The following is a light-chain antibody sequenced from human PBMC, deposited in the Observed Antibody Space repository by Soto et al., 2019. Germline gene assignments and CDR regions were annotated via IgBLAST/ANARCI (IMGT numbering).Light chain of an antibody. V-gene: IGKV1-5*01. J-gene: IGKJ1*01. CDR1: QSVSRW. CDR2: DVS. Sequence: DIQMTQSPSTLSASLGDRVTITCRASQSVSRWLAWYQQKPGKAPKLLISDVSNLERGVPSRFSGSGSGTEFTLTISSLETDVVATYYCQQYSSYASFGQGTKVDIK. CDR3: QQYSSYAS.